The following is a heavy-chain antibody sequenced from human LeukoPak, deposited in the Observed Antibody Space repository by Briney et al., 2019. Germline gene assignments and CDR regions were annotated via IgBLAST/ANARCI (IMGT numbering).Heavy chain of an antibody. J-gene: IGHJ6*02. CDR1: GFTFSSYS. D-gene: IGHD3-9*01. V-gene: IGHV3-21*01. CDR2: ISSSSSYI. CDR3: ARGHYDILTGYPPLYYYYAMDV. Sequence: GGSLRLSCAASGFTFSSYSMNWVRQAPGKGLEWVSSISSSSSYIHYADSVKGRFTISRDNAKNSLYLQMNSLRAEDTAVYYCARGHYDILTGYPPLYYYYAMDVWGQGTTVTVSS.